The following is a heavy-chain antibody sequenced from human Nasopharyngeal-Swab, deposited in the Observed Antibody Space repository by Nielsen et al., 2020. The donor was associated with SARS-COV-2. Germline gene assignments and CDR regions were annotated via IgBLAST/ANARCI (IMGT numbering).Heavy chain of an antibody. J-gene: IGHJ4*02. D-gene: IGHD6-19*01. Sequence: GGSLRLSCAASGFTFSSYWMSWVRQAPGKGLEWVANIKQDGSEKYYVDSVKGRFTISRDNAKNSLYLQMNSLRAEDTAVYYCARAGSRGWYYYFDYWGQGTLVTVSS. CDR3: ARAGSRGWYYYFDY. V-gene: IGHV3-7*01. CDR2: IKQDGSEK. CDR1: GFTFSSYW.